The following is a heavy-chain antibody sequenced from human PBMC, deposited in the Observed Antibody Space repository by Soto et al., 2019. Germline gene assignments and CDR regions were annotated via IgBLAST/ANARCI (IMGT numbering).Heavy chain of an antibody. V-gene: IGHV3-30*18. CDR1: GFTFSSYG. Sequence: GGSLRLSCAASGFTFSSYGMHWVRQAPGKGLEWVAVISYDGSNKYYADSVKGRFTISRDNSKNTLYLQMNSLRAEDTAVYYCAKLGPSSYYYMDVWGKGNTVTVSS. J-gene: IGHJ6*03. CDR3: AKLGPSSYYYMDV. CDR2: ISYDGSNK.